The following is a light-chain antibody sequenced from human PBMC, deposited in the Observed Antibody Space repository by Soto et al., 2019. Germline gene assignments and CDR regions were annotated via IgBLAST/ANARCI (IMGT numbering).Light chain of an antibody. Sequence: EIVLTHSPGTLSLSPGERATLSCRASQFIISSYLAWFQQKPGQAPRLLIYGASSRATGIPDRFSGSGSGTDFTLTIRRLKPEDFAVYYCQQYGSSPLTFGPGTKVDIK. CDR2: GAS. CDR1: QFIISSY. J-gene: IGKJ3*01. CDR3: QQYGSSPLT. V-gene: IGKV3-20*01.